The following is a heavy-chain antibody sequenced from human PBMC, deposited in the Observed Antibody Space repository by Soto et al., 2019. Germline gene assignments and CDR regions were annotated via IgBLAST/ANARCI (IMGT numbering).Heavy chain of an antibody. CDR2: IWYDGTKR. CDR1: GFSLRTSG. V-gene: IGHV3-33*01. Sequence: QVQLVESGGGVVQSGRSLTLSCAASGFSLRTSGMHWLRRAPGKGLEWVGFIWYDGTKRFYANSVKGRSTISKDNSNNILYLQMSGLRAEDTAVYYCARDVVTPVAGSVNFFDPWGQGTLVTVSS. CDR3: ARDVVTPVAGSVNFFDP. J-gene: IGHJ5*02. D-gene: IGHD6-19*01.